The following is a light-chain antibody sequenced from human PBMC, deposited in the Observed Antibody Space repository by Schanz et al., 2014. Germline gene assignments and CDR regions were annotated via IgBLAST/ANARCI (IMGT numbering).Light chain of an antibody. CDR1: SSDVGVYNY. CDR2: DAS. Sequence: QSALTQPASVSGSPGQSITISCTGTSSDVGVYNYVSWYQQLPGKAPKLMIYDASNRPSGVSNRFSGSKSGYTASLTISGLQAEDEADYYCSSYTTSNTVVFGGGTKLTVL. V-gene: IGLV2-14*01. CDR3: SSYTTSNTVV. J-gene: IGLJ2*01.